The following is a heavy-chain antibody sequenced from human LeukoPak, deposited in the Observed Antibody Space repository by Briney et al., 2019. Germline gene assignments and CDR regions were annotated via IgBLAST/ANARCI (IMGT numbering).Heavy chain of an antibody. CDR1: GFTFDDYA. CDR3: AKDILMTTGYFDY. J-gene: IGHJ4*02. Sequence: GRSLRLSCAASGFTFDDYAMHWVRQAPGKGLEWVSGISWNSGSIGYADSVKGRFTISRDNAKNSLYLQMNSLRAEDTALYYCAKDILMTTGYFDYWGQGTLVTVSS. CDR2: ISWNSGSI. D-gene: IGHD4-17*01. V-gene: IGHV3-9*01.